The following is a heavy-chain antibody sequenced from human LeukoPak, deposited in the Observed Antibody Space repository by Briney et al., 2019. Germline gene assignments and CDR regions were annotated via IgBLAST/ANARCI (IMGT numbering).Heavy chain of an antibody. J-gene: IGHJ4*02. CDR2: IRYDGSNK. V-gene: IGHV3-30*02. D-gene: IGHD3-22*01. Sequence: QSGGSLRLSCAASGFTFSSYGMHWVRQAPGKGLEWVAFIRYDGSNKYYADSVKGRFTISRDNAKNSLYLQMNSLRAEDTALYYCAKAAPSGYSLDYWGQGTLVTVSS. CDR1: GFTFSSYG. CDR3: AKAAPSGYSLDY.